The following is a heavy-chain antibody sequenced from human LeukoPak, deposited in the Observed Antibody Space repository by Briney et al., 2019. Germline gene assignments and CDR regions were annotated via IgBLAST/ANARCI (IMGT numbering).Heavy chain of an antibody. D-gene: IGHD3-10*01. Sequence: SETLSLTCAVYGGSFRGYYWSWIRQPPGKGLEWIGEINHSGSTNYNPSLKSRVTISVDTSKNQFALKLSSVTAADTAVYYCARGAEGGGGLLSYFDYWGQGTLVTVSS. J-gene: IGHJ4*02. V-gene: IGHV4-34*01. CDR1: GGSFRGYY. CDR2: INHSGST. CDR3: ARGAEGGGGLLSYFDY.